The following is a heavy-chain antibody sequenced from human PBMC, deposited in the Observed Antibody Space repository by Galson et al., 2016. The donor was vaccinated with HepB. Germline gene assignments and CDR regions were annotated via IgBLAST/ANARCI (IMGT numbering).Heavy chain of an antibody. CDR1: GFSISNYA. CDR2: ISRSGDST. J-gene: IGHJ6*04. D-gene: IGHD1-26*01. V-gene: IGHV3-23*01. CDR3: VQGSTAPAV. Sequence: SLRLSCAASGFSISNYAMNWVRQAPGKGLEVVSSISRSGDSTDYAASVKGRFTISRDNSKNTLSLQMSSLTADDTAIYYCVQGSTAPAVWGKGTTVTVSS.